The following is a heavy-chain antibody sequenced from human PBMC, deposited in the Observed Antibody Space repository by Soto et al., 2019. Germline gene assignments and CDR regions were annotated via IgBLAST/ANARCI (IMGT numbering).Heavy chain of an antibody. D-gene: IGHD5-12*01. CDR2: MNSDASDT. V-gene: IGHV3-74*01. CDR3: VYEEPCVANFNL. J-gene: IGHJ4*02. Sequence: EVHLAESGGSLVQPGESLGLSCAASGFIFRNYWMHWDRQAPGKGLEWVARMNSDASDTSYADSVTGRFTVSRDNAKNKPYLQMNSLRVEDTAVDYCVYEEPCVANFNLWGQGTLVIVSS. CDR1: GFIFRNYW.